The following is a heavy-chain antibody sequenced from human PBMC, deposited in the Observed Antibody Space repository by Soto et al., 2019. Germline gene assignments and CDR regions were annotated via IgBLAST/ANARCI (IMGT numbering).Heavy chain of an antibody. V-gene: IGHV3-72*01. D-gene: IGHD2-21*01. Sequence: EVQLVASGGGLVQPGGSLRLSCAASGFTVNDYFIDWVRRAPGKGLEWVGRTRNKARYYTTDYAASVTGRFFISRDHSNNSLVLQKNGLKTEDKAVFFCVPDNDWTYDSWGQGTLVTVSS. CDR3: VPDNDWTYDS. CDR1: GFTVNDYF. CDR2: TRNKARYYTT. J-gene: IGHJ5*01.